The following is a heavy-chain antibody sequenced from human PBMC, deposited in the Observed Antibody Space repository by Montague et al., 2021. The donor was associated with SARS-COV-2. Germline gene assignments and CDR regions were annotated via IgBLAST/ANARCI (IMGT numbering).Heavy chain of an antibody. V-gene: IGHV4-34*01. CDR1: GGSFNGYY. J-gene: IGHJ3*02. Sequence: SETLSLTCAVYGGSFNGYYWNWIRQPPGKGLEWIGEISHIGSTTYNPSLESRLTTSVDRSKNQFSLRLTSVTAADTAVYYCVRERECSGGSCYGPDDDAFDIWGQGTMVTVSS. D-gene: IGHD2-15*01. CDR3: VRERECSGGSCYGPDDDAFDI. CDR2: ISHIGST.